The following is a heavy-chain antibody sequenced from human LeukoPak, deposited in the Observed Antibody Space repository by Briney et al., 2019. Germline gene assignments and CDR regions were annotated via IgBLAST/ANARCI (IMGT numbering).Heavy chain of an antibody. CDR2: LTGGGDST. CDR1: GFTFSSCA. V-gene: IGHV3-23*01. CDR3: AKLGGIYCGSTSCYTTDDY. Sequence: GGSLRLSCAASGFTFSSCAMSWVRQAPGKGLEWVSALTGGGDSTYYADSVKGRFTISRDNSKNTLYLQMHSLRAEDTAVYYCAKLGGIYCGSTSCYTTDDYWGQGTLVTISS. D-gene: IGHD2-2*02. J-gene: IGHJ4*02.